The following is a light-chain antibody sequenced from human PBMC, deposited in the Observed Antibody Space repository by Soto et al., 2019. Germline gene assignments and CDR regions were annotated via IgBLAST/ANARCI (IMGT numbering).Light chain of an antibody. V-gene: IGLV2-14*01. J-gene: IGLJ2*01. Sequence: QPVLTQPASVSGSPGQSITISCTGTSSDVGGYNYVSWYQQHPGKAPKLMIYDVSNRPSGVSNRFSGSKSGNTASLTISGLQAEDEADYYCSSYTSSSTQVFGGGTKVTVL. CDR3: SSYTSSSTQV. CDR1: SSDVGGYNY. CDR2: DVS.